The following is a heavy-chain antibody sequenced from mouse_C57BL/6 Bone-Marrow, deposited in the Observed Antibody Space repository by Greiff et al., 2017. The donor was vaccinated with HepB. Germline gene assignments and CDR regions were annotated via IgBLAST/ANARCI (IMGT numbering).Heavy chain of an antibody. J-gene: IGHJ3*01. V-gene: IGHV1-52*01. CDR1: GYTFTSYW. CDR3: ARSYYSNYVVAY. CDR2: IDPSDSET. D-gene: IGHD2-5*01. Sequence: QVQLQQPGAELVRPGSSVKLSCKASGYTFTSYWMHWVKQRPIQGLEWIGNIDPSDSETHYNQKFKDKATLTVDKSSSTAYMQLSSLTSEDSAVYYCARSYYSNYVVAYWGQGTLVAVSA.